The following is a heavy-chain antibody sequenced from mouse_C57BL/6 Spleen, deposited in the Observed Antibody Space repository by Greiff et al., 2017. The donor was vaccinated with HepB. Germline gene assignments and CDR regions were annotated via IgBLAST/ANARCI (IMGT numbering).Heavy chain of an antibody. CDR2: INYDGSST. CDR1: GFTFSDYY. J-gene: IGHJ4*01. CDR3: AREAEANYAMDY. V-gene: IGHV5-16*01. Sequence: DVMLVESEGGLVQPGSSMKLSCTASGFTFSDYYMAWVRQVPEKGLEWVANINYDGSSTYYLDSLKSRFIISRDNAKNILYLQMSSLKSEDTATYYCAREAEANYAMDYWGQGTSVTVSS.